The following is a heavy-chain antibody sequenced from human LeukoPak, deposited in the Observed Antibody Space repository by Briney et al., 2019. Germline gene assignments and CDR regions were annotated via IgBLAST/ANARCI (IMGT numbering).Heavy chain of an antibody. Sequence: GGSVRLSCAASGFTFSSYWMHWVRQAPGKGLVWASRINSDGSSTTYADSVKGRFTISRDNAKNTLYLQMNSLRADDTALYYCXXXXAVAXTGALDYWERGTLVTVSS. CDR3: XXXXAVAXTGALDY. D-gene: IGHD6-19*01. CDR2: INSDGSST. J-gene: IGHJ4*02. V-gene: IGHV3-74*01. CDR1: GFTFSSYW.